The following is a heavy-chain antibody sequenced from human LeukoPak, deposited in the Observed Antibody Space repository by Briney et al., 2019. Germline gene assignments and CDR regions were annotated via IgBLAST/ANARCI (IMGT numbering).Heavy chain of an antibody. V-gene: IGHV1-3*01. CDR3: ARDPLFCSGGSCIPYYYGLDV. J-gene: IGHJ6*04. Sequence: ASVKVSCKASGYTFTNYVMHWVRQAPGQRLEWMGWSNGSNGNTKYSQKFQGRVTITRDTSASTAYMELSSLRSEDTAVYYCARDPLFCSGGSCIPYYYGLDVWGKGTTVTVSS. CDR1: GYTFTNYV. CDR2: SNGSNGNT. D-gene: IGHD2-15*01.